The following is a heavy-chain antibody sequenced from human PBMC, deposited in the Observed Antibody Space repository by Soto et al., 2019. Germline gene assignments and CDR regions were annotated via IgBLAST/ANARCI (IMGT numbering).Heavy chain of an antibody. V-gene: IGHV3-64*01. J-gene: IGHJ6*02. D-gene: IGHD4-17*01. CDR1: GFTFSSYA. CDR2: ISSNGGST. Sequence: EVQLVESGGGLAQPGGSLRLSCAASGFTFSSYAMHWVRQAPGKGLEYVSAISSNGGSTYYANSVKGRFTISRDNSKNTLYLQMGSLRAEDMAVYYCATNYGDYYYYGMDVWGQGTTVTVSS. CDR3: ATNYGDYYYYGMDV.